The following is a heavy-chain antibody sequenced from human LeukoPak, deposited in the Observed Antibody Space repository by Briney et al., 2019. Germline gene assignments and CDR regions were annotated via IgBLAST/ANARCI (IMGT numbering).Heavy chain of an antibody. Sequence: GGSLRLSCAVSGFTVSSNYMSWVRQTPGKGLEWVSVIYSGGSTYYADSVKGRFTISRDNSKNTLYLQMNSLRAEDTAVYYCYSMIVVEIRVINDYWGQGTLVTVSS. D-gene: IGHD3-22*01. CDR3: YSMIVVEIRVINDY. J-gene: IGHJ4*02. CDR2: IYSGGST. V-gene: IGHV3-66*01. CDR1: GFTVSSNY.